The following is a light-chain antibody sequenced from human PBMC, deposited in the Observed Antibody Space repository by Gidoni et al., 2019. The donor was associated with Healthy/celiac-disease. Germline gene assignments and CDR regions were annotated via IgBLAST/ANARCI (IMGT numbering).Light chain of an antibody. J-gene: IGLJ2*01. Sequence: QSALTQPPSASASPGQPVTISCTGTSSDVGGYNYVSWYQQHPGKAPKLMIYEVSKRPSGVPDRFSGSKSGNTASLTVSGLQAEDEADYYCSSYAGSNNVVFGGGTKLTVL. V-gene: IGLV2-8*01. CDR1: SSDVGGYNY. CDR3: SSYAGSNNVV. CDR2: EVS.